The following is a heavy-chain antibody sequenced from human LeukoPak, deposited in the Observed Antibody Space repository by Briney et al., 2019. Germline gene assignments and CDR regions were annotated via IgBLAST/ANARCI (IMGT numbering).Heavy chain of an antibody. V-gene: IGHV4-34*01. CDR1: NGSFSGYY. Sequence: TSETLSLTCAVYNGSFSGYYWSWIRQSPGKGLEWIGEINHSGGTNYNPSLKSRLTISVDTSKNQFSLKLSSVTAADTAVYYCARATDSSSWAWFDPWGQGTLVTVSS. D-gene: IGHD6-13*01. CDR2: INHSGGT. CDR3: ARATDSSSWAWFDP. J-gene: IGHJ5*02.